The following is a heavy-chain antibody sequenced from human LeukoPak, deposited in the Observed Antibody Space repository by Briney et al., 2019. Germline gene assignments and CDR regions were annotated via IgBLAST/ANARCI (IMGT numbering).Heavy chain of an antibody. CDR3: ARDPTPLPSEYSSSHGDNWFDP. D-gene: IGHD6-6*01. Sequence: SETLSLTCTVSGGSISSSSYYWGWIRQPPGKGLEWIGSIYYSGSTYYNPSLKSRVTISVDTSKNQFSLKLSSVTAADTAVYYCARDPTPLPSEYSSSHGDNWFDPWGQGTLVTVSS. J-gene: IGHJ5*02. CDR2: IYYSGST. CDR1: GGSISSSSYY. V-gene: IGHV4-39*07.